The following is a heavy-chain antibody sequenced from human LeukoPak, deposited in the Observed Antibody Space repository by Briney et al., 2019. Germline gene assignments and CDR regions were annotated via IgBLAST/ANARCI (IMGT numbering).Heavy chain of an antibody. CDR3: ARTIFGVVTYYFDY. Sequence: SQTLSLTCTVSGGSISSGGYYWSWIRQPPGKGLEWIGYIYHSGSTYYNPSLKSRVTISVDTSKNQFSLKLSSVTAADTAVYYCARTIFGVVTYYFDYWGQGTLVTVSS. V-gene: IGHV4-30-2*02. J-gene: IGHJ4*02. CDR2: IYHSGST. D-gene: IGHD3-3*01. CDR1: GGSISSGGYY.